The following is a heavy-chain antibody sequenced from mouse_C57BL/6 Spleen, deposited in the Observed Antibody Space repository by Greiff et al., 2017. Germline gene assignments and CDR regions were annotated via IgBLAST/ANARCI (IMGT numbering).Heavy chain of an antibody. CDR3: TRGTVKTYYFDY. D-gene: IGHD3-3*01. CDR2: IYPGNSDT. Sequence: VQLQQSGTVLARPGASVKMSCKTSGYTFTSYWMNWVKQRPGPGLEWIGAIYPGNSDTSYNQKFKGKAKLTAVTSASTAYRELSSLTNAVSAVYYCTRGTVKTYYFDYWGQGTTLTVSS. J-gene: IGHJ2*01. V-gene: IGHV1-5*01. CDR1: GYTFTSYW.